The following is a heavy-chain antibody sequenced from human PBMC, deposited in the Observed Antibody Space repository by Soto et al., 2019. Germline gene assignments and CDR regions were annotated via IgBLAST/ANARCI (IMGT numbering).Heavy chain of an antibody. CDR1: GVTVGSDAYY. CDR2: IYHTGST. V-gene: IGHV4-31*03. J-gene: IGHJ4*02. D-gene: IGHD3-16*02. CDR3: ARYRFSGNRWSKFDY. Sequence: QVQLLQSGPGLVKSSQTLSLTCTVSGVTVGSDAYYWSWIRQHPGKGLEWIGNIYHTGSTYYSPSLKSRILISLDAPKNEFSLTLTSVTVADTAVYFCARYRFSGNRWSKFDYWGQGTLVTVSS.